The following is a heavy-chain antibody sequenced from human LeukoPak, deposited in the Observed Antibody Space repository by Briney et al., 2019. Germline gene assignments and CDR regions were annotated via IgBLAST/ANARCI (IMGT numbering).Heavy chain of an antibody. V-gene: IGHV1-46*01. CDR1: GYTFTSYY. J-gene: IGHJ5*02. D-gene: IGHD2-2*01. CDR3: AREVVPAAMSERNWFGP. CDR2: INPTGGST. Sequence: ASVKVSCKASGYTFTSYYMHWVRQAPGQGLEWMGIINPTGGSTSYAQKFQGRVTMTRDMSTSTVYMELSSLRSEDTAVYYCAREVVPAAMSERNWFGPWGQGTLVTVSS.